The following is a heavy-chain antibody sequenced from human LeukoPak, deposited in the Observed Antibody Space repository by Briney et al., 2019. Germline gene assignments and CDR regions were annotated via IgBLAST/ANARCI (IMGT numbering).Heavy chain of an antibody. V-gene: IGHV4-34*01. J-gene: IGHJ4*02. CDR2: INHSGST. CDR3: ARRYYYDSSGYCHYFDY. CDR1: GGSFSGYY. Sequence: SETLSLTCAVYGGSFSGYYWSWIRQPPGKGLERIGEINHSGSTNYNPSLKSRVTISVDTSKNQFSLKLSSVTAADTAVYYCARRYYYDSSGYCHYFDYWGQGTLVTVSS. D-gene: IGHD3-22*01.